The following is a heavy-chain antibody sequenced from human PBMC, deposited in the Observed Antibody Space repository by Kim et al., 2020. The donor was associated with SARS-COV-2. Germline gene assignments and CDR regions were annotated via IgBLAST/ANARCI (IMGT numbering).Heavy chain of an antibody. CDR3: AGNYGSGSLRDYYYSMDV. CDR2: INSDGSST. CDR1: GFTFSSYW. J-gene: IGHJ6*02. V-gene: IGHV3-74*01. D-gene: IGHD3-10*01. Sequence: GGSLRLSCAASGFTFSSYWMHWVRQAPGKGLVWVSRINSDGSSTSYADSVKGRFTISKDNAKNTLYLQMNSLRAEDTAVYYCAGNYGSGSLRDYYYSMDVWGQGTTVTVSS.